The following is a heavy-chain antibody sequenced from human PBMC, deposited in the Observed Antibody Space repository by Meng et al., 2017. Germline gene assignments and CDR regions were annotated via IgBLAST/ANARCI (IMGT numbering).Heavy chain of an antibody. V-gene: IGHV3-11*04. CDR3: ARGDGYNYFYYYYGMDV. CDR2: ISSSGSTI. J-gene: IGHJ6*02. Sequence: GESLKISYAASGFTFSDYYMSWIRQAPGKGLEWVSYISSSGSTIYYADSVKGRFTISRDNAKNSLYLQMNSLRAEDTAVYYCARGDGYNYFYYYYGMDVWGQGTTVTVSS. CDR1: GFTFSDYY. D-gene: IGHD5-24*01.